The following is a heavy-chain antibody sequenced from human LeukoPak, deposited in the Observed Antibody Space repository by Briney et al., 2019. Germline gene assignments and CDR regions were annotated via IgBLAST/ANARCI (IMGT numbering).Heavy chain of an antibody. D-gene: IGHD1-26*01. CDR1: GFTFSSHG. CDR2: ISGSGGNT. J-gene: IGHJ4*02. Sequence: GGSLRLSCAASGFTFSSHGMNWVRQAPGKGLEWVSGISGSGGNTYYADSVKGRFTISRDNSKNTLYLQMNSLRAEDTAVYYCARVRLGPRWEPFRALDYWGQGTLVTVSS. V-gene: IGHV3-23*01. CDR3: ARVRLGPRWEPFRALDY.